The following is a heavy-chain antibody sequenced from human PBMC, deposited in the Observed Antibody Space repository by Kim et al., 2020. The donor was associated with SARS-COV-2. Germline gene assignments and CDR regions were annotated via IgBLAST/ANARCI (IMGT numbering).Heavy chain of an antibody. D-gene: IGHD2-21*02. CDR3: ARASARGEVTAPQHLDY. CDR2: TRNKANSYTT. CDR1: GFTFSDHY. V-gene: IGHV3-72*01. J-gene: IGHJ4*02. Sequence: GGSLRLSCAASGFTFSDHYMDWVRQAPGKGLEWVGRTRNKANSYTTEYAASVKGRFTISRDDSKNSLCLQMNSLKTEDTAVYYCARASARGEVTAPQHLDYWGQGTLVTVSS.